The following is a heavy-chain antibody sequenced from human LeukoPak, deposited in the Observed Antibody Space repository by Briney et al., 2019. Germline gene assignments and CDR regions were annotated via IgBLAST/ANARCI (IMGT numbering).Heavy chain of an antibody. CDR2: ISYDGSNK. D-gene: IGHD2-8*02. CDR1: GFTFSSYG. J-gene: IGHJ4*02. Sequence: GSLRLSCAASGFTFSSYGRHWVRQAPGKGLEWVAIISYDGSNKYSADSVKGRFTISRDNPKNTLYLQMNSLRAEDTAVYYCAKDTSRLVVNAPLDYWGQGTLVTVSS. CDR3: AKDTSRLVVNAPLDY. V-gene: IGHV3-30*18.